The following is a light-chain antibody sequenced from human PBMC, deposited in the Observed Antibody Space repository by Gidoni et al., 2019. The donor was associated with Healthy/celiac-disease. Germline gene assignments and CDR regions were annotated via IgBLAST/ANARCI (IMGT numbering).Light chain of an antibody. CDR3: QQDNNWPPWT. CDR2: GAS. CDR1: KSVSSN. Sequence: EIVTTQSPATLSVSPGARDTLSCRASKSVSSNLAWYQQKPGQAPRLLIYGASTRATGIPASLSGSGSGTEVTLTISSLQSEDLAVDYCQQDNNWPPWTFXXXTKVEIK. V-gene: IGKV3-15*01. J-gene: IGKJ1*01.